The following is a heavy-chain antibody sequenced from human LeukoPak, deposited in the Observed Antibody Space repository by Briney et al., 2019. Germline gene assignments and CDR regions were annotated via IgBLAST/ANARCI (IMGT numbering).Heavy chain of an antibody. CDR2: ISSSSSYI. CDR3: ARDGGYGGNHYYFDY. D-gene: IGHD4-23*01. J-gene: IGHJ4*02. CDR1: GFTFSSYS. V-gene: IGHV3-21*01. Sequence: GGSLRLSCAASGFTFSSYSMNWVRQAPGKGLEWVSSISSSSSYIYYADSEKGRFTISRDNAKNSLYLQMNSLRAEDTAVYYCARDGGYGGNHYYFDYWGQGTLVTVSS.